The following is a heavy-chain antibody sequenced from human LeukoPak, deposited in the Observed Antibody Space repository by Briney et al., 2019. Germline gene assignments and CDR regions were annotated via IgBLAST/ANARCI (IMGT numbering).Heavy chain of an antibody. V-gene: IGHV1-18*01. D-gene: IGHD3-22*01. CDR1: GYTFTSYG. J-gene: IGHJ1*01. Sequence: ASVKVSCKASGYTFTSYGISWVRQAPGQGLEWMGWISAYNGNTNYAQKFQGRVTITRDTSASTAYMELSSLRSEDTAVYYCARSPTLYYYDSSGEYFQHWGQGTLVTVSS. CDR3: ARSPTLYYYDSSGEYFQH. CDR2: ISAYNGNT.